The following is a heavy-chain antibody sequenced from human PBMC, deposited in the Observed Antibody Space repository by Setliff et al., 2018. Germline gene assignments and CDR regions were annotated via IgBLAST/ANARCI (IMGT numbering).Heavy chain of an antibody. CDR3: MTGWFYDLMTGYYLADY. V-gene: IGHV3-7*03. J-gene: IGHJ4*02. CDR1: GFTFGSYW. D-gene: IGHD3-9*01. Sequence: GGSLRLSCAASGFTFGSYWMSWVRQAPGKGLEWVANIKQDGSQKYYVDSVKGRFTISRDSARNSLYLHMNSLRDEDTAVYYCMTGWFYDLMTGYYLADYWGQGALVTVSS. CDR2: IKQDGSQK.